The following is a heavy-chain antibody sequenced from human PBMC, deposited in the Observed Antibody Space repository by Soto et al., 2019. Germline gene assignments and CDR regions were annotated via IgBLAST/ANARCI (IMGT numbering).Heavy chain of an antibody. Sequence: QVQLVESGGGVVQPGRSLRLSCAASGFTFSSYGMHWVRQAPGKGLEWVAVIWYDGSNKYYADSVKGRFTISRDNSKNTLNLKMNRLRAEDTAVYYCAREYFRNYSNYVNDYWGQGTLVTVSS. J-gene: IGHJ4*02. V-gene: IGHV3-33*01. CDR1: GFTFSSYG. CDR3: AREYFRNYSNYVNDY. D-gene: IGHD4-4*01. CDR2: IWYDGSNK.